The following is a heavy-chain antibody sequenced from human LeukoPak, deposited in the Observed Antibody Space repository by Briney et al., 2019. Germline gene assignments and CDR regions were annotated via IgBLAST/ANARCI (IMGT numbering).Heavy chain of an antibody. CDR1: GGSISSSRYY. V-gene: IGHV4-39*01. J-gene: IGHJ4*02. D-gene: IGHD3-3*01. CDR3: ASNLRFLEWLPDS. CDR2: LSYSGST. Sequence: SETLSLTCSVSGGSISSSRYYWGWARQPPGKGLEWIGIGSLSYSGSTYYSPSLKTRITISVDMAKSQSSLRLRSVTAADTAVYYCASNLRFLEWLPDSWGQGTLVTVSS.